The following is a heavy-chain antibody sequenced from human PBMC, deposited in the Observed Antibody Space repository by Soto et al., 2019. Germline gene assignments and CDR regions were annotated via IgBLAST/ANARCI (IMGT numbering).Heavy chain of an antibody. D-gene: IGHD2-2*01. V-gene: IGHV3-7*01. CDR3: SSTLVPSSPRPY. CDR2: IKQDGSEK. J-gene: IGHJ4*02. CDR1: GFTFSSYW. Sequence: PGGSLRLSCAASGFTFSSYWMSWVRQAPGKGLEWVANIKQDGSEKYYVDSVKGRFTISRDNAKNSLYLQMNSLKTEDTAVYYCSSTLVPSSPRPYWGQGTLVTVSS.